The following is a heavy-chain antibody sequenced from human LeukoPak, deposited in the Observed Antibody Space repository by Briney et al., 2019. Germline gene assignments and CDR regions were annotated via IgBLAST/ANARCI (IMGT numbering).Heavy chain of an antibody. J-gene: IGHJ4*02. V-gene: IGHV5-51*01. CDR1: GYIFTNYW. CDR2: IYPGDSDT. CDR3: ARSVSSLELDY. D-gene: IGHD1-1*01. Sequence: HGESLKISCKGSGYIFTNYWIGWVRQMPGKGLEWMGIIYPGDSDTRYGPSFQGQVTISADKSISTAYLQWSSLKPSDTAMYYCARSVSSLELDYWGQGTLVTVSS.